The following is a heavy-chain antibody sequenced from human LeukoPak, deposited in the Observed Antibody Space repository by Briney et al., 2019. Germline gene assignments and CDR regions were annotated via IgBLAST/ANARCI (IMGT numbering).Heavy chain of an antibody. J-gene: IGHJ4*02. Sequence: SEPLSLPFTVSGGSISSGSYYWSWIRPPAGKGLEWIGRFYTSGSANYNPYLKSRDTISRDTSKNHLSLELSSVTAADTAVYYCARLIWFGEFYRYYFDYWGQGTLVTVSS. CDR3: ARLIWFGEFYRYYFDY. V-gene: IGHV4-61*02. CDR2: FYTSGSA. CDR1: GGSISSGSYY. D-gene: IGHD3-10*01.